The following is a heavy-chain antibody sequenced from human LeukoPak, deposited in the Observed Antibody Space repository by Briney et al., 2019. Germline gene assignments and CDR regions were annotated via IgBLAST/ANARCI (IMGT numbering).Heavy chain of an antibody. D-gene: IGHD1-20*01. Sequence: GGSLRLSCAASGFTFSSYMMNWVRQAPGKGLEWVGRIKSKADGETIDYAAPVKGRFTFSRDDSKNMLYLQMNSLKSEDTAVYYCSTLTSRGLSDSWGQGTLVTASS. J-gene: IGHJ4*02. CDR3: STLTSRGLSDS. CDR1: GFTFSSYM. CDR2: IKSKADGETI. V-gene: IGHV3-15*07.